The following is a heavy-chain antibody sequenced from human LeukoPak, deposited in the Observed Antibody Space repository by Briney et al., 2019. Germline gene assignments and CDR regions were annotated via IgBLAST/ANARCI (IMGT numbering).Heavy chain of an antibody. CDR3: AREDYYDNWFDP. D-gene: IGHD3-22*01. Sequence: SETLSLTCTVSGGSISSGSYYWSWIRQPAGRGLEWIGRIYTSGSTNYNPSLKSRVTISVDTSKNQFSLKLSSVTAADTAVYYCAREDYYDNWFDPWGQGTLVTVSS. V-gene: IGHV4-61*02. CDR2: IYTSGST. J-gene: IGHJ5*02. CDR1: GGSISSGSYY.